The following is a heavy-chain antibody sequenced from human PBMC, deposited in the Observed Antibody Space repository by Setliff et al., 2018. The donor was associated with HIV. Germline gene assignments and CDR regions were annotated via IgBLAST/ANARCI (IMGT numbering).Heavy chain of an antibody. Sequence: SETPSLTCAVSGGSISSTKWWSWVRQTPGKGLEWVGEISHSGSTNYNPSLKSRVTISVDKSKNQFSLKLTSVTAADTAVYYCARDGGFGDQGGNWFDPWGQGTLVTVSS. V-gene: IGHV4-4*02. CDR2: ISHSGST. D-gene: IGHD3-10*01. J-gene: IGHJ5*02. CDR3: ARDGGFGDQGGNWFDP. CDR1: GGSISSTKW.